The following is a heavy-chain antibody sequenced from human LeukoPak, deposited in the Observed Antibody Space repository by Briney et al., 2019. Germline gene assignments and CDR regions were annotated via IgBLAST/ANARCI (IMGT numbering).Heavy chain of an antibody. CDR2: IIPIFGTA. D-gene: IGHD3-3*01. V-gene: IGHV1-69*05. CDR1: GYTFTSYA. CDR3: AGSEGVLRFLGGYYYYMDV. Sequence: GASVKVSCKASGYTFTSYAISWVRQAPGQGLEWMGGIIPIFGTANYAQKFQGRVTITTDESTSTAYMELSSLRSEDTAVYYCAGSEGVLRFLGGYYYYMDVWGKGTTVTVSS. J-gene: IGHJ6*03.